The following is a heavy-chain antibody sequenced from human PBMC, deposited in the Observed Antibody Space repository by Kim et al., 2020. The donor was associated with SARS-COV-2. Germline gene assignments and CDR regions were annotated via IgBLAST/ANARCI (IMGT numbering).Heavy chain of an antibody. D-gene: IGHD3-16*01. J-gene: IGHJ4*02. CDR3: IRVHLGDPLLMYFDY. CDR2: IRNKANSYLT. V-gene: IGHV3-72*01. Sequence: GGSLRLSCAASGFTFSDHYMDWVRQAPGKGLEWIGRIRNKANSYLTEYAATVKVSITISRDDSRNSLSLQMNSLKTEDTAMYYCIRVHLGDPLLMYFDYWGQAARDLVSS. CDR1: GFTFSDHY.